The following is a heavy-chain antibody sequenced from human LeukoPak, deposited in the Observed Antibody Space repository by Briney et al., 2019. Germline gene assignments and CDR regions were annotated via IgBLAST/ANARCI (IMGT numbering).Heavy chain of an antibody. J-gene: IGHJ4*02. CDR3: AKDRFTIFGVVIIRTYYFDY. CDR1: GFTFTSYW. CDR2: IKSDGSST. D-gene: IGHD3-3*01. Sequence: GGSLRLSCAASGFTFTSYWMHWVRQGPGKGLEWVSRIKSDGSSTNYADSVKGRFTISRDNSKNTLYLQMNSLRAEDTAVYYCAKDRFTIFGVVIIRTYYFDYWGQGTLVTVSS. V-gene: IGHV3-74*01.